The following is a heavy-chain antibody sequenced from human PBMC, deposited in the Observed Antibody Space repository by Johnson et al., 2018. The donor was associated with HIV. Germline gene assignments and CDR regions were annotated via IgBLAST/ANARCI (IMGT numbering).Heavy chain of an antibody. V-gene: IGHV3-23*04. Sequence: MLLVESGGGLVQPGGSLRLSCAASGFTVSSYAMSWVRLNPGKGLEWVSAISGSGGSTYYADSVKGRFTISRDNSKNTLYLQMNSLRAEDTAVYYCAKEDWNYLLGAFDIWGQGTMVTVSS. CDR1: GFTVSSYA. J-gene: IGHJ3*02. CDR2: ISGSGGST. CDR3: AKEDWNYLLGAFDI. D-gene: IGHD1-7*01.